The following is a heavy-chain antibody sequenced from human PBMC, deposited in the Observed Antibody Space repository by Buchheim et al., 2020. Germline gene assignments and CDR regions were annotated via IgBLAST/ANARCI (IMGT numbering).Heavy chain of an antibody. Sequence: VQLQESGPRLVKPSGTLSLTCAVSGDSISSSRWWTWVRQPPGKGLACIGEIYHTGDPNYNASLGGRVTISIDKSRNQFSPGLTSVTDTDTAVYYCGDPPAAAWGQGTL. CDR2: IYHTGDP. CDR1: GDSISSSRW. D-gene: IGHD2-15*01. CDR3: GDPPAAA. V-gene: IGHV4/OR15-8*02. J-gene: IGHJ4*02.